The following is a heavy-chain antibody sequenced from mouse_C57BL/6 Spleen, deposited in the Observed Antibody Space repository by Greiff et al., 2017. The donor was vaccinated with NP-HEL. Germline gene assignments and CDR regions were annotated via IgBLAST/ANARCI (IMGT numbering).Heavy chain of an antibody. Sequence: QVQLQQSGAELVRPGTSVKVSCKASGYAFTNYLIEWVKQRPGQGLEWIGVINPGSGGTNYNEKFKGKATLTADKSSSTAYMQLSSLTSEDSAVYFCAREEGYWYSEVWGTGTTVTVSS. J-gene: IGHJ1*03. CDR3: AREEGYWYSEV. CDR2: INPGSGGT. V-gene: IGHV1-54*01. CDR1: GYAFTNYL.